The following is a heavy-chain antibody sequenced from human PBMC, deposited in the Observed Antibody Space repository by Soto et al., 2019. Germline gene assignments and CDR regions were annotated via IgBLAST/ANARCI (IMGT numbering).Heavy chain of an antibody. D-gene: IGHD6-6*01. Sequence: EVQLLESGGGFVQPGGSLRLSCAASRFTFSNYAMSWVRQAPGEGLEWVSAISGSGVGTYYADSVKGRFTISRDNSKNTLSLQMNSLRAEDTAVYYCAKGSSSARPYYFAHWGQGTLVTVSS. J-gene: IGHJ4*02. V-gene: IGHV3-23*01. CDR1: RFTFSNYA. CDR3: AKGSSSARPYYFAH. CDR2: ISGSGVGT.